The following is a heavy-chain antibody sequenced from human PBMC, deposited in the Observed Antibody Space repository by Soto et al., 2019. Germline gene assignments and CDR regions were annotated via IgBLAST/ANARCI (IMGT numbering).Heavy chain of an antibody. J-gene: IGHJ6*02. CDR1: GGTFSSYT. V-gene: IGHV1-69*04. D-gene: IGHD6-13*01. CDR2: IIPILGIA. CDR3: ARDGYSSSWDHYYYYYYGMDV. Sequence: ASVKVSCKASGGTFSSYTISWVRQAPGQGLEWMGRIIPILGIANYAQKFQGRVTITADKSTSTAYMELSSLRSEDTAVYYCARDGYSSSWDHYYYYYYGMDVWGQGTTVTVSS.